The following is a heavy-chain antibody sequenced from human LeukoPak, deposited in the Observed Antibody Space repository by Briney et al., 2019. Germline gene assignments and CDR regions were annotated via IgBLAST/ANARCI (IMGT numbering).Heavy chain of an antibody. V-gene: IGHV1-2*02. Sequence: ASVKVSCKASGYTFTGYNMHWVRQAPGQGLEWMGWINPDSGGTNYAQKFQGRVTMTRDTSITTVSLELTSLRSDGTAVYYCARGTGGSLSSIDKWGQGALVTVSS. D-gene: IGHD2-8*02. CDR1: GYTFTGYN. J-gene: IGHJ4*02. CDR2: INPDSGGT. CDR3: ARGTGGSLSSIDK.